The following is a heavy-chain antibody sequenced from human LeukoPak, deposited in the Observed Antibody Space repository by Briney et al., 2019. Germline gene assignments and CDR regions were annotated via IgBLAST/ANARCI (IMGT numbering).Heavy chain of an antibody. D-gene: IGHD1-26*01. CDR1: GFTFSSYW. Sequence: PGGSLRLSCAASGFTFSSYWMHWVRQVPGKGLVWVSRINSDGSGTSYPDSVKGRFTISRDNAKNTLYLQMNSLRAEDMAVYYCAGEATGLDYWGQGILVTVSP. CDR3: AGEATGLDY. V-gene: IGHV3-74*01. J-gene: IGHJ4*02. CDR2: INSDGSGT.